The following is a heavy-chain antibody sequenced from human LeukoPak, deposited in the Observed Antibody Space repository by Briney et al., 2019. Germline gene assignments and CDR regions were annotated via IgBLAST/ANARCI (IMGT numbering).Heavy chain of an antibody. CDR1: GFTFSSYA. CDR2: ISGSGGST. J-gene: IGHJ4*02. V-gene: IGHV3-23*01. Sequence: GGSLRLSCAASGFTFSSYAMSWVRQAPGKGLEWVSAISGSGGSTYYADSVKGRFTISRDNSKSTLYLQMNSLRAEDTAVYYCAKAHTYYYDSSGYYMLVWGQGTLVTVSS. D-gene: IGHD3-22*01. CDR3: AKAHTYYYDSSGYYMLV.